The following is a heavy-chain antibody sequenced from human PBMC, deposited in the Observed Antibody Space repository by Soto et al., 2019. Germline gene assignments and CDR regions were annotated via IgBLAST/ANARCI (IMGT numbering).Heavy chain of an antibody. V-gene: IGHV3-9*02. Sequence: PGWSLRLCCVASAFSSHHHAIHWVRQGPGKGLEWVSGIHWNNGATGYADSVKGRFTIFKDNVKNSVYLQMNSLRTDDTAFYYCTEDILPGGADVWGQGTTVTVSS. CDR1: AFSSHHHA. J-gene: IGHJ6*02. CDR3: TEDILPGGADV. CDR2: IHWNNGAT. D-gene: IGHD3-16*01.